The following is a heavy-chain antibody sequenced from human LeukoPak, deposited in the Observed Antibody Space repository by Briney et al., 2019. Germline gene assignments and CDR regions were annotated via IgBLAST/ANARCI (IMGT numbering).Heavy chain of an antibody. J-gene: IGHJ3*02. CDR3: ARQGDSGRAFDI. V-gene: IGHV4-39*01. D-gene: IGHD2-21*01. Sequence: PSETLSLTCTVSGGSISSCCYYWGWIRQPPGKGLEWIGSIYYSGSTYYNPSLKSRITISVDTSKIQFSLKLSSVTATDTAVYYCARQGDSGRAFDIWGQGTVVTVSS. CDR1: GGSISSCCYY. CDR2: IYYSGST.